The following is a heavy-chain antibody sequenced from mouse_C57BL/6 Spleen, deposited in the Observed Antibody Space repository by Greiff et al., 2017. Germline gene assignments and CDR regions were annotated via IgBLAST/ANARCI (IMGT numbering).Heavy chain of an antibody. CDR2: FYPGSGSI. J-gene: IGHJ1*03. D-gene: IGHD1-1*01. V-gene: IGHV1-62-2*01. CDR1: GYTFTEYT. Sequence: QVQLQQSGAELVKPGASVTLSCKASGYTFTEYTIHWVKQRSGPGLAWIGWFYPGSGSIKYNEKFKDKATLTADKSSSTVYMELSRLTSEDSAVYFCARHEDRGYGSSHWYFDVWGTGTTVTVSS. CDR3: ARHEDRGYGSSHWYFDV.